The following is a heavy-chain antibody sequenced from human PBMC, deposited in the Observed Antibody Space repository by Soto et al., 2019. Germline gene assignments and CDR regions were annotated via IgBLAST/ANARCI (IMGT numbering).Heavy chain of an antibody. D-gene: IGHD3-10*01. CDR1: GGSISSSSFY. V-gene: IGHV4-39*01. CDR2: IYYSGST. CDR3: ARIILSNNWFDL. Sequence: PSETLSLTCTVSGGSISSSSFYWGWIRQPPGKGLEWIGSIYYSGSTYYNPSLKSRVTISVDTPKNQFSLKLSSVTAADTAVYYCARIILSNNWFDLWGQGTLVTVSS. J-gene: IGHJ5*02.